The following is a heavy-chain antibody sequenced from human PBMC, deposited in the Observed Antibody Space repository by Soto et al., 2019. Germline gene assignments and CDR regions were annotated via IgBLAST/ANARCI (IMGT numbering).Heavy chain of an antibody. J-gene: IGHJ6*02. V-gene: IGHV1-69*13. CDR3: ARSAEKLRFLEWLPTRYYYGMDV. D-gene: IGHD3-3*01. Sequence: SVKVSCKASGGTFSSYAISWVRQAPGQGLEWMGGIIPIFGTANYAQKFQGRVTITADESTSTAYMELSSLRSEDTAVYYCARSAEKLRFLEWLPTRYYYGMDVWGQGTTVTVSS. CDR2: IIPIFGTA. CDR1: GGTFSSYA.